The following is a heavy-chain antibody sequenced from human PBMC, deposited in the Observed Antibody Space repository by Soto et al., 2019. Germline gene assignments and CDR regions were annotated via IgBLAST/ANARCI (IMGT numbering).Heavy chain of an antibody. V-gene: IGHV3-21*01. J-gene: IGHJ6*02. D-gene: IGHD6-13*01. CDR1: GFTFSSYS. CDR2: ISSSSSYI. CDR3: ASSQAAAGGYYYYGMDV. Sequence: GGSLRLSCAASGFTFSSYSMNWVRQAPGKGLEWVSSISSSSSYIYYADSVKGRFTISRDNAKNSLYLQMNSLRAEDTAVYYCASSQAAAGGYYYYGMDVWGQGTTVTVSS.